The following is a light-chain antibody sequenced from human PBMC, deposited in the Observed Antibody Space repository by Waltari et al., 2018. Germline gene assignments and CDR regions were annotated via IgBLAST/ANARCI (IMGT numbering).Light chain of an antibody. CDR1: SSDVGGSNY. V-gene: IGLV2-8*01. Sequence: QSALTQPPSASGSPGQSVTISCTGTSSDVGGSNYVSWYQRHPGKAPKLMIYEVTKRPSGVPDRFSGSKSGNTASLTVSGLQAEDEADYYCSSYAGNNNLVFGGGTKLTVL. J-gene: IGLJ3*02. CDR3: SSYAGNNNLV. CDR2: EVT.